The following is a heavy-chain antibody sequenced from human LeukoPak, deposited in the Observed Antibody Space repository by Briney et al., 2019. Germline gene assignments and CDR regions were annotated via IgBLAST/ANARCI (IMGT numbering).Heavy chain of an antibody. CDR1: GYSISSGYY. CDR2: IYHSGST. J-gene: IGHJ4*02. V-gene: IGHV4-38-2*02. D-gene: IGHD4-17*01. CDR3: ARESGPYLGYGDYVDY. Sequence: SETLSLTCAVSGYSISSGYYWGWIRPPPGKGLEWIGSIYHSGSTYYNPSLKSRVTISVDTSKNQFSLKLSPVTAADTAVYYCARESGPYLGYGDYVDYWGQGTLVTVSS.